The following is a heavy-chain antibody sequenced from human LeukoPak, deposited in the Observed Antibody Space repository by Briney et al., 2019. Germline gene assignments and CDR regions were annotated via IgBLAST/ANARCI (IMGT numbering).Heavy chain of an antibody. CDR1: GGSISSGTYY. D-gene: IGHD6-19*01. J-gene: IGHJ4*02. V-gene: IGHV4-61*02. CDR3: ARANYIAVAGYFDY. Sequence: SETLSLTCTVSGGSISSGTYYWSWIRQPAGKGLEWIGRMYTSGSTNYNPSLKSRVTISVDTSKDQFSLKLRSVTAADTAVYYCARANYIAVAGYFDYWGQETLVTVSS. CDR2: MYTSGST.